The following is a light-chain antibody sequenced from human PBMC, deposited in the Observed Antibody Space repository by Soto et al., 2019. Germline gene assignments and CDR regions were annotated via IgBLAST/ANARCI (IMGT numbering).Light chain of an antibody. Sequence: EIVLTQSPGTLSLSPGERATLSCRTSQSVSSSYLAWYQQKPGQAPRLLIYGASSRATGIPDRFSGSGSGTAFTLTISRLEPEDFGVYYCQQYGRSWWTFGQGTKVEIK. J-gene: IGKJ1*01. CDR3: QQYGRSWWT. CDR1: QSVSSSY. CDR2: GAS. V-gene: IGKV3-20*01.